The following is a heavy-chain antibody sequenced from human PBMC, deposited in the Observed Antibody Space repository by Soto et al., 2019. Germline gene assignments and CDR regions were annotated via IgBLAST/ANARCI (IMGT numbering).Heavy chain of an antibody. J-gene: IGHJ6*02. D-gene: IGHD3-10*01. CDR1: GGSISSGGYY. CDR3: ARGGRFGIYGMDV. Sequence: SETLSLTCTVSGGSISSGGYYWSWIRQHPGKGLEWIGYIYYSGSTYYNPSLKSRVTISVDTSKNQFSLKLSSVTAADTAVYYCARGGRFGIYGMDVWGQGTTVTVSS. V-gene: IGHV4-31*03. CDR2: IYYSGST.